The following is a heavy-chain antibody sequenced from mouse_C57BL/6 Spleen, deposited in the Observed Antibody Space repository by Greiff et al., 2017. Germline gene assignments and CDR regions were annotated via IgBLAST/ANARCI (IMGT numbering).Heavy chain of an antibody. D-gene: IGHD2-5*01. V-gene: IGHV14-3*01. CDR1: GFNIKNTY. CDR2: IDPANGNT. CDR3: ARGYSNYPHLDWYCDV. J-gene: IGHJ1*03. Sequence: VQLQQSLAELLRPGASVSLSSTASGFNIKNTYMHWVKQRPKPALELIGRIDPANGNTKYAPKFQGKATITADTSSNTAYLQLSSLTSEDTAIYYCARGYSNYPHLDWYCDVWGTGTTVTVSS.